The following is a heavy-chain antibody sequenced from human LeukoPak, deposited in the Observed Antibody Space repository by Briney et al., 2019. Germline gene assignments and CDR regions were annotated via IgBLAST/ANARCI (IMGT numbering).Heavy chain of an antibody. CDR2: IYYSGST. CDR3: ARLRGVAYFDY. Sequence: SETLSLTCTVSGGSISSYYWSWIRQPPGKGLEWIGYIYYSGSTNYNPSLKSRVTISVDTSENQFSLKLSFVTAADTAVYYCARLRGVAYFDYWGQGTLVTVSS. CDR1: GGSISSYY. V-gene: IGHV4-59*08. D-gene: IGHD2-15*01. J-gene: IGHJ4*02.